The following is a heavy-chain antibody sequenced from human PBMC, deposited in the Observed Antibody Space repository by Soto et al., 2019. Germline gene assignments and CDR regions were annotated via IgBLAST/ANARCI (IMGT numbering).Heavy chain of an antibody. Sequence: GGSLRLSCAASGFTFSSYGMHWVRQAPGKGLEWVAVIWYDGSNKYYADSVKGRFTISRDNSKNTLYLQMNSLRAEDTAVYYCARDQGTGYYYYGMDVWGQGTTVTVSS. CDR2: IWYDGSNK. D-gene: IGHD1-1*01. CDR1: GFTFSSYG. V-gene: IGHV3-33*01. J-gene: IGHJ6*02. CDR3: ARDQGTGYYYYGMDV.